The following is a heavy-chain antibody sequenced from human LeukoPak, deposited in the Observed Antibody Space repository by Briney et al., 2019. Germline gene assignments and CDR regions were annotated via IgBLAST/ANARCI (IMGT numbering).Heavy chain of an antibody. J-gene: IGHJ4*02. CDR3: ARHPGLWQFAD. D-gene: IGHD3-10*01. Sequence: SETLSLTCTVSGASITSYYWSWIRQPPGKGLEWIGYIYTSGSSNYNPSLRSRVSISSDAYKSQLSLKVSSVTAADTAVYFCARHPGLWQFADWGQGTLVTVSS. CDR2: IYTSGSS. V-gene: IGHV4-4*09. CDR1: GASITSYY.